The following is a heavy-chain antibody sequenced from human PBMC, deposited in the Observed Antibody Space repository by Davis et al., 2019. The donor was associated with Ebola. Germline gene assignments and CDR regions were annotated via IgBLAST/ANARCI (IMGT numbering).Heavy chain of an antibody. D-gene: IGHD3-3*01. V-gene: IGHV7-4-1*02. CDR1: GYTFTNYA. J-gene: IGHJ4*02. Sequence: ASVKVSCKASGYTFTNYAMNWVRQAPGLGLEWMGWINTETGNPTYAQGFTGRFVFSLDTSVSTAYLQISSLKAEDTAVYYCARGALLRFLEWSPAYWGQGTLVTVSS. CDR2: INTETGNP. CDR3: ARGALLRFLEWSPAY.